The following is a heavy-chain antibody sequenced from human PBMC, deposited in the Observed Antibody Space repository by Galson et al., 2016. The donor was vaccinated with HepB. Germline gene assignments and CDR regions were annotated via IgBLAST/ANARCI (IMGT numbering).Heavy chain of an antibody. CDR2: IYRVGTT. J-gene: IGHJ6*02. V-gene: IGHV3-53*01. CDR3: VRYCDSNGYCPGGMDV. Sequence: SLRLSCAASEFTVSTNHMSWVRQAPGKGLEWVATIYRVGTTSYAESVRGRFTVSRDISKNTLSLQMNSLRSGDTAVYYCVRYCDSNGYCPGGMDVWGQGTTVTVSS. CDR1: EFTVSTNH. D-gene: IGHD3-22*01.